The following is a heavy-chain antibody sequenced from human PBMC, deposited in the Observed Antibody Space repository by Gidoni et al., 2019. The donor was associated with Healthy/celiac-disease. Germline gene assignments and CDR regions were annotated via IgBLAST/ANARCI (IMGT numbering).Heavy chain of an antibody. D-gene: IGHD2-15*01. CDR1: GGSFSNYY. V-gene: IGHV4-34*01. Sequence: QVQVQQRGAGLLKPSETLSLTCGIYGGSFSNYYWRRIRQTPGRGLEWIGEVTHSGRTDYNPALKSRATISVDTSKNQFSLRLTSVTAADTAVYYCSSRATYGRGGWGDFWGQGTLVTVSS. CDR3: SSRATYGRGGWGDF. J-gene: IGHJ4*02. CDR2: VTHSGRT.